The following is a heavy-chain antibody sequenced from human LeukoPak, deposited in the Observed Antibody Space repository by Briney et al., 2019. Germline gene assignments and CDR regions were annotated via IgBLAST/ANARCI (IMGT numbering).Heavy chain of an antibody. D-gene: IGHD3-22*01. CDR1: GFTFSSYS. V-gene: IGHV3-21*01. CDR3: ARAPAWDYYDSSGYYRAY. J-gene: IGHJ4*02. Sequence: PGGPLRLSCAASGFTFSSYSMNWVRQAPGKGLEWVSSISSSSSYIYYADSVKGRFTISRDNAKNSLYLQMNSLRAEDTAVYYCARAPAWDYYDSSGYYRAYWGQGTLVTVSS. CDR2: ISSSSSYI.